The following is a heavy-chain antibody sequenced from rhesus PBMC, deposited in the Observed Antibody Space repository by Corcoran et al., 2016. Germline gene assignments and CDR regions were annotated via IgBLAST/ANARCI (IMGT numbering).Heavy chain of an antibody. CDR2: NYGNSGRT. V-gene: IGHV4-147*01. J-gene: IGHJ5-2*02. CDR1: GASMTTNY. D-gene: IGHD1-20*01. CDR3: ARMLAATKNSLDV. Sequence: QVQLQEAGPGLVKPSETLALPGAVSGASMTTNYRTWFRLPPGKGLEWIGYNYGNSGRTSYIPSLESRVTFFTDTSKSQFSLNLNSVTAADTAIYYCARMLAATKNSLDVWGRGVLVTVSS.